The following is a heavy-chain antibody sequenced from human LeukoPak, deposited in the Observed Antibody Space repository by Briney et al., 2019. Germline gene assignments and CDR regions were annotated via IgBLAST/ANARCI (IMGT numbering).Heavy chain of an antibody. J-gene: IGHJ4*02. Sequence: SETLSLTCTASGDSITTSSYYWGWIRQPPGKGLEWIGNIYYSGSTYYNPSLKSRVTISVDTSKNQFSLWLSSVTAADTAVYYCARLETYDSTLDYWGQGTLVTVSS. V-gene: IGHV4-39*01. CDR2: IYYSGST. CDR3: ARLETYDSTLDY. D-gene: IGHD3-22*01. CDR1: GDSITTSSYY.